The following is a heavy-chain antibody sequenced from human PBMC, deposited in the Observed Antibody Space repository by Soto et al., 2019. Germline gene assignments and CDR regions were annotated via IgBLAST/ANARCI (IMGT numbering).Heavy chain of an antibody. V-gene: IGHV3-23*01. CDR3: AQAEYPEDY. Sequence: PGGSLRLSCEASGFTFGSYAMNWVRQAPGKGLEWVSSISGGGASIYYADSVKGRFTISRDNSKNTLYLQMNSLRAEDTARYFCAQAEYPEDYWGQGALVTVSS. CDR1: GFTFGSYA. CDR2: ISGGGASI. J-gene: IGHJ4*02. D-gene: IGHD2-2*02.